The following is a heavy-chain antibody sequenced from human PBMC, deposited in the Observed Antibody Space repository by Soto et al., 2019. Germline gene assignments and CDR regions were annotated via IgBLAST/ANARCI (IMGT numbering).Heavy chain of an antibody. V-gene: IGHV1-46*01. CDR1: GYTFTSYY. CDR2: INPRGGST. J-gene: IGHJ6*02. CDR3: ASENYGSGSWGDYYYYGMDV. Sequence: ASVKVSCKASGYTFTSYYMHWVRQAPGQGLEWMGIINPRGGSTSYAQKFQGRVTMSSDTSTSTVYMELSSLRSEDTAVYYCASENYGSGSWGDYYYYGMDVWGQGTTVTVSS. D-gene: IGHD3-10*01.